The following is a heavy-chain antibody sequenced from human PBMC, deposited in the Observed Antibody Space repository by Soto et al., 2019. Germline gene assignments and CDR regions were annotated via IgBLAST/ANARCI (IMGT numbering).Heavy chain of an antibody. J-gene: IGHJ5*02. V-gene: IGHV1-69*06. D-gene: IGHD3-22*01. CDR3: ARDRGYYYDSSGFRWFDP. CDR2: ITPIFGTA. CDR1: GGTFSSYA. Sequence: SVKVSCKASGGTFSSYAISWVRQAPGQGLEWMGGITPIFGTANYAQKFQGRVTITADKSTSTAYMELSSLRSEDTAVYYCARDRGYYYDSSGFRWFDPWGQGTLVTVSS.